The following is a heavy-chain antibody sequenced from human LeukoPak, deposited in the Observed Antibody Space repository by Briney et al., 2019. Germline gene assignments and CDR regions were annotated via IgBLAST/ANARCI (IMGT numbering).Heavy chain of an antibody. J-gene: IGHJ6*03. V-gene: IGHV3-20*04. CDR2: INWNGGSI. CDR1: GFTFSSYE. CDR3: ARVSIAGYPYYYMDV. D-gene: IGHD5-18*01. Sequence: PGGSLRLSCAASGFTFSSYEMNWVRQAPGKGLEWVAYINWNGGSIGYAESVKGRFTISRDNTKNSLYLQMNGLRAEDTALYFCARVSIAGYPYYYMDVWGKGTSVTVSS.